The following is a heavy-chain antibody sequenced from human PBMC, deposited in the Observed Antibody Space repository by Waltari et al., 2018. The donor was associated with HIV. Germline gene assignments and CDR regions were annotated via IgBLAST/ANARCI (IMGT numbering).Heavy chain of an antibody. D-gene: IGHD6-25*01. CDR1: GYTFFNYW. CDR2: IYPGDSVT. CDR3: ARLNSGYLAASDI. J-gene: IGHJ3*02. Sequence: EVQLVQSGAEVKKPGESPRISCQAAGYTFFNYWIAWVRQMPGQGLEWKGIIYPGDSVTRYSPAFEGQVTISVDESISTAYLHWSSLRASDTAMYYCARLNSGYLAASDIWGQGTMVTVSS. V-gene: IGHV5-51*01.